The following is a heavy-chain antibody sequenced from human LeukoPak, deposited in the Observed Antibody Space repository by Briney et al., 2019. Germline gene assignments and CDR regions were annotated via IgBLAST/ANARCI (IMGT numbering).Heavy chain of an antibody. V-gene: IGHV4-34*01. CDR3: ARGYSYGQTDY. J-gene: IGHJ4*02. CDR2: INHSVST. D-gene: IGHD5-18*01. Sequence: PSETLSLTXAVYGGSFSGYYWSWIRQPPGKGREWIGEINHSVSTTYNPSLKSRVTISVDTSKSQFSLKLSSVTAADTAIYYCARGYSYGQTDYWGQGTLVTVSS. CDR1: GGSFSGYY.